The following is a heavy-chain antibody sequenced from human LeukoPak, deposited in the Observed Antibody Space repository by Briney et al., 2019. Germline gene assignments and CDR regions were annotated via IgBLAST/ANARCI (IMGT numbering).Heavy chain of an antibody. CDR2: IKHDGSET. CDR3: AGGSGWIFDH. V-gene: IGHV3-7*02. J-gene: IGHJ4*02. Sequence: PGGSLRLSCAVSGFTFSSYWMSWVRQAPGKGLEWVANIKHDGSETYYLDSLKGRFTISRDNAKNSLYLQMNSLRAEDTAVYYCAGGSGWIFDHWGQGTRVTVSS. D-gene: IGHD6-19*01. CDR1: GFTFSSYW.